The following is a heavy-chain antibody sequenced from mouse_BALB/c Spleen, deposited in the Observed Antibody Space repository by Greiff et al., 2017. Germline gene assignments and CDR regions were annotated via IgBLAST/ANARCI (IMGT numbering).Heavy chain of an antibody. CDR3: ARSGGYFDY. CDR2: ISSGSSTI. J-gene: IGHJ2*01. CDR1: GFTFSSFG. V-gene: IGHV5-17*02. D-gene: IGHD1-1*02. Sequence: EVNLVESGGGLVQPGGSRKLSCAASGFTFSSFGMHWVRQAPEKGLEWVAYISSGSSTIYYADTVKGRFTISRDNPKNTLFLQMTSLRSEDTAMYYCARSGGYFDYWGQGTTLTVSS.